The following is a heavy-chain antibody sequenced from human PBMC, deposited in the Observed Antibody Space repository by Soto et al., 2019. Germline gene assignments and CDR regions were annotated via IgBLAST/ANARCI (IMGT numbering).Heavy chain of an antibody. CDR1: GGTFSSYA. D-gene: IGHD2-2*01. CDR3: ARVEGYCISTSCYYYYGMDV. V-gene: IGHV1-69*12. CDR2: IIPIFGTA. J-gene: IGHJ6*02. Sequence: QVQLVQSGAEVKKPGSSVKVSCKASGGTFSSYAISWVRQAPGQGLEWMGGIIPIFGTANYAQKFQGRVTITADDSTSTAYMELSSLRSEDTAVYYCARVEGYCISTSCYYYYGMDVWGQGTTVTVSS.